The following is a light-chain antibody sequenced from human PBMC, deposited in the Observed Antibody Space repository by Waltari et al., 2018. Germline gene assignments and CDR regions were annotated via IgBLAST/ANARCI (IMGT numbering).Light chain of an antibody. J-gene: IGLJ3*02. CDR1: SSNIGSNT. CDR3: ATWDDSLNGRV. CDR2: SNN. V-gene: IGLV1-44*01. Sequence: QSVLTQPPSASGTPGQRVTISCSGSSSNIGSNTVAWYEQLPGMAPRLLIYSNNERPSGVPDRFSGSKSGSSASLTISGLHFEDEADYYCATWDDSLNGRVFGGGTKLTVL.